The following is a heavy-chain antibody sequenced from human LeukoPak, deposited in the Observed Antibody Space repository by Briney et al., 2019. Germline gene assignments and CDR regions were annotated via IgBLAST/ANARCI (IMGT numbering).Heavy chain of an antibody. J-gene: IGHJ4*02. CDR3: AREDGDYVWGY. CDR2: IKQDGGEK. Sequence: GGSLRLSCAASGFNFSSYWMNWVRQAPGKGLEWVANIKQDGGEKYYVDSVKDRFTISRDNAKNSLILQMNSLRAEDTAVYYCAREDGDYVWGYWGQGTLVTVSS. V-gene: IGHV3-7*01. CDR1: GFNFSSYW. D-gene: IGHD4-17*01.